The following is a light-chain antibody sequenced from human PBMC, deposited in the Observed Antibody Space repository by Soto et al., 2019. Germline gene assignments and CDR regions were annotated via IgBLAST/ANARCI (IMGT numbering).Light chain of an antibody. J-gene: IGKJ3*01. CDR1: QTVIRY. CDR3: QQSYSTLFT. CDR2: AVS. Sequence: IQMTQFPSSLSASVGDRVTITCRAGQTVIRYLNWYQQKPGRAPNLLIYAVSNLQCGVPSRFSGSVSGTEFTLTISDLQPEDFATYYCQQSYSTLFTFGPGTKVEIK. V-gene: IGKV1-39*01.